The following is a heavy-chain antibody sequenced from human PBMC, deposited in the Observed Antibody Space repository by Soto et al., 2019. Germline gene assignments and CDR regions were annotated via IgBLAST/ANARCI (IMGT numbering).Heavy chain of an antibody. J-gene: IGHJ3*02. Sequence: GGSLRLSCAASGFTFSSYAMHWVRQAPGKGLEYVSAISSNGGSTYYANSVKGRFTISRDNSKNTLYLQMGSLRAEDMAVYYCAREGQLERLPHAFDIWGQGTMVTVSS. D-gene: IGHD1-1*01. V-gene: IGHV3-64*01. CDR1: GFTFSSYA. CDR2: ISSNGGST. CDR3: AREGQLERLPHAFDI.